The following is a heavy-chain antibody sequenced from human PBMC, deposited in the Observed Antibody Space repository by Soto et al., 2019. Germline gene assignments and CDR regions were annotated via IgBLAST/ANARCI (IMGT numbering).Heavy chain of an antibody. J-gene: IGHJ6*02. V-gene: IGHV3-21*01. CDR2: TSSSSSYI. CDR3: ARDRDVVVVAATLYYYYGMDV. Sequence: EVQLVESGGGLVKPGGSLRLSCAASGFTFSSYSMNWVRQAPGKGLEWVSSTSSSSSYIYYADSVKGRFTISRDNAKNSLYLQMNSLRAEDTAVYYCARDRDVVVVAATLYYYYGMDVWGQGTTVTVSS. CDR1: GFTFSSYS. D-gene: IGHD2-15*01.